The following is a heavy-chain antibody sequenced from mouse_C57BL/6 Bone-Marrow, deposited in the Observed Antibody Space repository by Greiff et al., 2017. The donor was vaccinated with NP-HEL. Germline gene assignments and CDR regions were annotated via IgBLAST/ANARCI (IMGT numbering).Heavy chain of an antibody. V-gene: IGHV1-85*01. CDR3: ASPPPAVVEGVAY. CDR2: IYPSDGST. J-gene: IGHJ3*01. D-gene: IGHD1-1*01. Sequence: VQLQQSGPELVKPGASVKLSCKASGYTFTSYDINWVKQRPGQGLEWIGWIYPSDGSTKYNEKFKGKATLTVDTSSSTAYMELHSLTSEDSAVYFWASPPPAVVEGVAYWGRGTLVTVSA. CDR1: GYTFTSYD.